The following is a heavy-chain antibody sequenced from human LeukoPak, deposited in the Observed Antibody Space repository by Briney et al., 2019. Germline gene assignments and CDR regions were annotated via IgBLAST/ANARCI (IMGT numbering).Heavy chain of an antibody. CDR2: INHNGGT. D-gene: IGHD1-1*01. CDR1: GGSFSGYC. Sequence: KPSETLSLTCTVYGGSFSGYCWSWIRQPPGKGLEWIGEINHNGGTNYNPSLKSRVTISVDTSKKQFSLNLTSVTAADTAVYSCARDHSGTQDYWGQGTLVTVSS. J-gene: IGHJ4*02. CDR3: ARDHSGTQDY. V-gene: IGHV4-34*01.